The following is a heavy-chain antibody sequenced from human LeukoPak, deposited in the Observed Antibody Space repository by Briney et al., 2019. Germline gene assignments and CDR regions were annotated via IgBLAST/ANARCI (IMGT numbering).Heavy chain of an antibody. CDR2: ISAYNGNT. CDR1: GYTFTSYG. CDR3: ARDMGIAAAGYGMDV. D-gene: IGHD6-13*01. Sequence: ASVKVSCKASGYTFTSYGISWVRQAPGQGLESMGWISAYNGNTNYAQKLQGRVTMTTDTSTSTAYMELRSLRSDDTAVYYCARDMGIAAAGYGMDVWGQGTTVTVSS. V-gene: IGHV1-18*01. J-gene: IGHJ6*02.